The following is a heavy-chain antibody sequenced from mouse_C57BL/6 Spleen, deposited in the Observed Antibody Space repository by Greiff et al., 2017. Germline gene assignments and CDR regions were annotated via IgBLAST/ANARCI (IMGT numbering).Heavy chain of an antibody. J-gene: IGHJ2*01. CDR3: ARFSGDYNGFYY. Sequence: VQLQQSGPELVKPGASVKMSCKASGYTFTDYNMHWVKQSHGKSLEWIGYINPNYGGTSYTQKFKGKATLTVNKSSITAYMELRSLTSEDSAVYYCARFSGDYNGFYYWGQGTTLTVSS. V-gene: IGHV1-22*01. CDR1: GYTFTDYN. CDR2: INPNYGGT. D-gene: IGHD1-1*01.